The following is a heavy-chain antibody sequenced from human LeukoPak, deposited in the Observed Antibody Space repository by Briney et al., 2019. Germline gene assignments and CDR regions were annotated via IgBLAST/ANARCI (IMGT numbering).Heavy chain of an antibody. CDR2: IKQDGSEK. CDR1: GFTFSSYW. V-gene: IGHV3-7*01. J-gene: IGHJ6*03. CDR3: ARDNGGTAMAYYYYYYMDV. Sequence: GGSLRLSCAASGFTFSSYWMNWVRQAPGKGLEWVANIKQDGSEKYYVDSVKGRFTISRDNAKNSLYLQMNSLRAEDTAVYYCARDNGGTAMAYYYYYYMDVWGKGTTVTISS. D-gene: IGHD5-18*01.